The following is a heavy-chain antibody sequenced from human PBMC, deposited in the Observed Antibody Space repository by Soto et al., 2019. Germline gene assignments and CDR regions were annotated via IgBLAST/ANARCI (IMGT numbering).Heavy chain of an antibody. V-gene: IGHV1-8*01. D-gene: IGHD1-26*01. CDR1: GYTFNSYD. CDR2: MNPSSGNT. J-gene: IGHJ4*02. CDR3: ARGRHRVGAFFASV. Sequence: QVQLVQSGAEVKKPGASVMVSCTASGYTFNSYDINWVRQTTGQGLEWMGWMNPSSGNTGYVQKFQGRVTMTRDTSMNTAYMELTSLRSEDTAIYCCARGRHRVGAFFASVWGQGTLVTVSA.